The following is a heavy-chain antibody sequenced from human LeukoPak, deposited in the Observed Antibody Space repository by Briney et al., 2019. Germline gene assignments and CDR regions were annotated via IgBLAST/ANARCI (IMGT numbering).Heavy chain of an antibody. J-gene: IGHJ3*01. V-gene: IGHV4-59*01. D-gene: IGHD1-26*01. CDR2: IYYSGST. Sequence: SETLSLTCTVSGGSISSYYWSWILQPPGKGLEWIGYIYYSGSTNYNPSLKSRVTISVDTSKNQFSLKLSSVTAADTAVYYSARDQGPATELSPYSGSYQNAFDVWGQGTMVTVSS. CDR1: GGSISSYY. CDR3: ARDQGPATELSPYSGSYQNAFDV.